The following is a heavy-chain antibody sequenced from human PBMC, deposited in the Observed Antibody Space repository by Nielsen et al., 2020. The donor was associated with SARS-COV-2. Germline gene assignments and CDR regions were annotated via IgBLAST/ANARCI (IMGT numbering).Heavy chain of an antibody. CDR2: ISSVGGGT. J-gene: IGHJ4*02. Sequence: GESLKISCPASGFTFSNYAMSWVRQAPGKGLEWVSSISSVGGGTYYADSVKGRFTISRDNSKNTLYLQLNSLRAEDTAVYYCAKNAPYSSGWFHFDYWGQGTLGTVSS. CDR3: AKNAPYSSGWFHFDY. D-gene: IGHD6-19*01. CDR1: GFTFSNYA. V-gene: IGHV3-23*01.